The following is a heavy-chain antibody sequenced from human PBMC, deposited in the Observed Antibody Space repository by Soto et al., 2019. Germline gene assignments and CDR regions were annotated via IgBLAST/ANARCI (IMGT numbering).Heavy chain of an antibody. V-gene: IGHV3-53*01. CDR1: GFTVSSNY. Sequence: GGSLRLSCAASGFTVSSNYMSWVRQAPGKGLEWVSVIYSGGSTYYADSVKGRFTISRDNSKNTLYLQMNSLRAEDTAVYYCARDLHKEALYGMDVWGQGTTVTVSS. CDR3: ARDLHKEALYGMDV. J-gene: IGHJ6*02. CDR2: IYSGGST. D-gene: IGHD2-21*01.